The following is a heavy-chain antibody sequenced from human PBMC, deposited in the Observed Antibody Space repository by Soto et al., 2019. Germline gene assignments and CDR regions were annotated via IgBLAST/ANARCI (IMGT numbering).Heavy chain of an antibody. CDR3: ARAMGYCSSTSCSSIPHYYGMDV. CDR2: ISSSGSTI. J-gene: IGHJ6*02. CDR1: GFTFSDYY. V-gene: IGHV3-11*01. Sequence: QVQLVESGGGLVKPGGSLRLSCAASGFTFSDYYMSWIRQAPGKGLEWVSYISSSGSTIYYADSVKGRFTISRDNAKNSLYLQMNSLRAEDTAVYYCARAMGYCSSTSCSSIPHYYGMDVWGQGTTVTVSS. D-gene: IGHD2-2*01.